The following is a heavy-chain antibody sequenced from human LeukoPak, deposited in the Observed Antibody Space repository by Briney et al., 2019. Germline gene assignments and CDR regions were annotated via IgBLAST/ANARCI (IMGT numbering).Heavy chain of an antibody. CDR3: ARNLIPEQLVLNF. V-gene: IGHV4-59*01. Sequence: SETLSLTCTVSGGSISNYYWNWIRQPPGKGLEWIGYIYYTGSTNYNPSLKSRVAMSVDTSKNQFSLNLKSVTPEDTAVYYCARNLIPEQLVLNFWGQGTLVTVSS. CDR1: GGSISNYY. D-gene: IGHD6-13*01. CDR2: IYYTGST. J-gene: IGHJ4*02.